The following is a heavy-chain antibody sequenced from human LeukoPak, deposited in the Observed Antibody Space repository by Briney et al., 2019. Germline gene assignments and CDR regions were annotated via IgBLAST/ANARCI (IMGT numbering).Heavy chain of an antibody. V-gene: IGHV5-51*01. CDR1: GYSFTSYW. D-gene: IGHD2-15*01. CDR3: ARQSGWSVVAAQNWFDP. Sequence: GESLKISCKGSGYSFTSYWIGWVRQMPGKGLEWMGIIYPGDSDTRYSPSFQGQVTISADKSISTAYLQWSSLKASDTAMHYCARQSGWSVVAAQNWFDPWGQGTLVTVSS. J-gene: IGHJ5*02. CDR2: IYPGDSDT.